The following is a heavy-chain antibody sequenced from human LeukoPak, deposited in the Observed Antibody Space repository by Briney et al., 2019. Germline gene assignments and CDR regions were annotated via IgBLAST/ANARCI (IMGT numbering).Heavy chain of an antibody. J-gene: IGHJ4*02. CDR3: AKIFWAEIAAAGIFDY. CDR2: ISGSGGST. CDR1: GFTFSSYA. D-gene: IGHD6-13*01. V-gene: IGHV3-23*01. Sequence: PGGSLRLSCAASGFTFSSYAMSWVRQAPGKGLEWVSAISGSGGSTYYADSVKGRFTISRDNSKNTLYLQMNSLRAEDTAVYYCAKIFWAEIAAAGIFDYWGQGTLVTVSS.